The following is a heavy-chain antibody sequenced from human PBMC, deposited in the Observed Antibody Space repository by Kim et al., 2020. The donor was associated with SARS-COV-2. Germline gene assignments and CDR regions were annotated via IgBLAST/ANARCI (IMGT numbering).Heavy chain of an antibody. CDR1: GFTFSSYS. D-gene: IGHD3-16*01. V-gene: IGHV3-21*01. CDR3: ATQMGGQHTN. J-gene: IGHJ4*02. CDR2: ISSSSSYI. Sequence: GGSLRLSCAASGFTFSSYSMNWVRQAPGKGLEWVSSISSSSSYIYYADSVKGRFTISRDNAKNSLYLQMNSLRAEDTAVYYCATQMGGQHTNWGQGTLVTVSS.